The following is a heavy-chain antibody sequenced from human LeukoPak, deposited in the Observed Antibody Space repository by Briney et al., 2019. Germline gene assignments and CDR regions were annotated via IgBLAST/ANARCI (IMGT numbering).Heavy chain of an antibody. CDR1: GFTFSSYG. CDR3: AKDHDYVWGSYHDHYYFDY. J-gene: IGHJ4*02. D-gene: IGHD3-16*02. Sequence: PGGSLRLSCAASGFTFSSYGMSWVRQAPGKGLEWVSAISGSGGSKYYADSVKGRFTISRDNSKNTLYLQMNSLRAEDTAVYYCAKDHDYVWGSYHDHYYFDYWGQGTLVTVSS. V-gene: IGHV3-23*01. CDR2: ISGSGGSK.